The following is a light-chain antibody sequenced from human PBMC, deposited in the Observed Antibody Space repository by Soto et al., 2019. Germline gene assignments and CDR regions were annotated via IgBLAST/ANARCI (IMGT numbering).Light chain of an antibody. J-gene: IGKJ4*01. CDR1: QSVYSN. CDR3: QQRSTWPLT. CDR2: GAS. Sequence: IVLTQSPATLSVSPGERATLSCRASQSVYSNLAWYQQKPGQAPRLLIYGASNRATAIPARFSGSGSETDFTLTISSLEPEDFAVYYCQQRSTWPLTFGGGTKVDIK. V-gene: IGKV3-11*01.